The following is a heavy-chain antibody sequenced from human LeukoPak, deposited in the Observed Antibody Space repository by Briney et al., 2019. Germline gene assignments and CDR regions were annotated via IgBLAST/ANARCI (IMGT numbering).Heavy chain of an antibody. V-gene: IGHV4-39*01. D-gene: IGHD3-22*01. Sequence: SETLSLTCTVSGGSISISSYYWGWIHQPPGKGLEWIGSIYYSGSTYYNPSLKSRVTISVDTSKNQFSLKLSSVTAADTAVYYCARQITMIVVDYWGQGTLVTVSS. J-gene: IGHJ4*02. CDR3: ARQITMIVVDY. CDR1: GGSISISSYY. CDR2: IYYSGST.